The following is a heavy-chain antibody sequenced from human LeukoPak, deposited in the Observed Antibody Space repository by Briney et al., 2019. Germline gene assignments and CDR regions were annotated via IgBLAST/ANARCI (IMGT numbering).Heavy chain of an antibody. V-gene: IGHV3-11*03. CDR3: AKRRRYYYDSSGYPGYYFDY. J-gene: IGHJ4*02. D-gene: IGHD3-22*01. CDR1: GFTFSDYY. CDR2: ISSSSSYT. Sequence: GGSLRLSCAASGFTFSDYYMSWIRQAPGKGLEWVSYISSSSSYTNYADSVKGRFTISRDNAKNSLYLQMNSLRAEDTAVYYCAKRRRYYYDSSGYPGYYFDYWGQGTLVTVSS.